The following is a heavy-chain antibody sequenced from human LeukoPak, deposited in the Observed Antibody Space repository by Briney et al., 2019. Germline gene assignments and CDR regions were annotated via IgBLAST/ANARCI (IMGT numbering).Heavy chain of an antibody. J-gene: IGHJ4*02. D-gene: IGHD3-10*01. V-gene: IGHV3-23*01. CDR2: IIRSGGST. Sequence: PGGSLRLPCVASGFTFNNYAMCWVRQAPGKGLEWVSAIIRSGGSTYYADSVKGRYTISRDNSKNTLYLQMNSLRAEDTAVYYCAKDLTLYGNFPYFDYWGQGTLVTVSS. CDR1: GFTFNNYA. CDR3: AKDLTLYGNFPYFDY.